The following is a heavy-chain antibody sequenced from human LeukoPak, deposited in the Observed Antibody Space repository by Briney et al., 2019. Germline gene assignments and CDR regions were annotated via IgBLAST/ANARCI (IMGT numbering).Heavy chain of an antibody. CDR2: ISSSSYI. CDR3: ARASPSSTSCYAV. V-gene: IGHV3-21*01. Sequence: GGSLRLSCAASGFTFSSYSMNWVRQAPGKGLEWVSSISSSSYIYYADSVKGRFTISRDNAKNSLYLQMNSLRAEDTAVYYCARASPSSTSCYAVWGQGTLVTASS. D-gene: IGHD2-2*01. J-gene: IGHJ4*02. CDR1: GFTFSSYS.